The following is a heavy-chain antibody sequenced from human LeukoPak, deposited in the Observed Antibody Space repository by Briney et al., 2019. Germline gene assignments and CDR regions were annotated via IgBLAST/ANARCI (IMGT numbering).Heavy chain of an antibody. D-gene: IGHD3-9*01. Sequence: TSETLSLTCTVPGGSISSYYWSWIRQPPGEGLEWIAYIYYTGRTNYNPSLKSRVTISVDTSGNQLSLELISVTAADTAVYFCARLVTSYDILTGYSYYFDSWGQGTLVTVSS. J-gene: IGHJ4*02. CDR3: ARLVTSYDILTGYSYYFDS. CDR2: IYYTGRT. V-gene: IGHV4-59*08. CDR1: GGSISSYY.